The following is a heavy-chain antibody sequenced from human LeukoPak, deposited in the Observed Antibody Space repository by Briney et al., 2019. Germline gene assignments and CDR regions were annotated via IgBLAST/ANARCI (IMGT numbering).Heavy chain of an antibody. CDR3: ARVSGCSGGTCYSG. V-gene: IGHV1-2*02. CDR2: INPNSGGT. CDR1: GYTFTSYD. J-gene: IGHJ4*02. D-gene: IGHD2-15*01. Sequence: ASVKVSCKASGYTFTSYDINWVRQAPGQGLEWMGWINPNSGGTHSAQKFQGRVTMTRDTSISTAYMELSSLRSDDTAVYYCARVSGCSGGTCYSGWGQGTLVTVSS.